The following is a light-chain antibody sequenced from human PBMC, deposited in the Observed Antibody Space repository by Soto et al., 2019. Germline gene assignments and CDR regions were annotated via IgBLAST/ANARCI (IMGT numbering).Light chain of an antibody. CDR1: QSVSSY. J-gene: IGKJ2*01. CDR2: DSS. Sequence: EIVLTQSPATLSLSPGERATLSCRASQSVSSYLAWYQQKPGQAPRLLIYDSSNRATGIPARFSCSGSGTDFTLTISSLEPEDFAVYYCQQRSNWPPKSTFGQGTKLEIK. V-gene: IGKV3-11*01. CDR3: QQRSNWPPKST.